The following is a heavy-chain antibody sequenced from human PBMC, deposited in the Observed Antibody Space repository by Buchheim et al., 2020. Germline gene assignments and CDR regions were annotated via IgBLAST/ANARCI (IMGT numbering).Heavy chain of an antibody. Sequence: EVQLVESGGGLVKPGGSLRLSCAASGFTFSNAWMSWVRQAPGKGLEWAGRIKSKTDGGTTDYAAPVKGRFTISRDDSKNTLYLQMNSLKTEDTAVYYCTTAGIQLSYYYYGMDVWGQGTT. CDR3: TTAGIQLSYYYYGMDV. CDR2: IKSKTDGGTT. CDR1: GFTFSNAW. V-gene: IGHV3-15*01. J-gene: IGHJ6*02. D-gene: IGHD5-18*01.